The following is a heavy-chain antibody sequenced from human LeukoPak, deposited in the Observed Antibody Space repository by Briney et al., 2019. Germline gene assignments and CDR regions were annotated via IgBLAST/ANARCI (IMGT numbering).Heavy chain of an antibody. V-gene: IGHV3-23*01. CDR3: AKLGMVRGEGY. D-gene: IGHD3-10*01. J-gene: IGHJ4*02. CDR2: INDRGVNT. Sequence: GGSLRPSCVVSGFAFSSYAMSWVRQAPGKGLEWVSGINDRGVNTYYADSVKGRFTISRDNSKNTLYLQMISLRAEDTAVYYCAKLGMVRGEGYWGQGTPVTVSS. CDR1: GFAFSSYA.